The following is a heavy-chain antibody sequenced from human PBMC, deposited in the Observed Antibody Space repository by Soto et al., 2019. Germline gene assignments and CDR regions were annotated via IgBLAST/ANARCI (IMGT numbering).Heavy chain of an antibody. CDR3: ARPNAPDAFDI. CDR2: IDPSDSYT. J-gene: IGHJ3*02. V-gene: IGHV5-10-1*01. Sequence: GESLNLACTVSVYSFTSDWISGVRQMPGKGLEWMGRIDPSDSYTNYSPSFQGHVTISADKSISTAYLQWSSLKASDTAMYHCARPNAPDAFDIWGQGTMVTVSS. CDR1: VYSFTSDW.